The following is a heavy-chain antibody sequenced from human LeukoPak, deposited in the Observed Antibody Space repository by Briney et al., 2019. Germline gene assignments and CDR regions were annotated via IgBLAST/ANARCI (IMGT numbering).Heavy chain of an antibody. CDR2: IPYDGGNK. CDR3: ATSTHYYDSRGYYPYYFDC. CDR1: GFTFSSYG. V-gene: IGHV3-30*03. D-gene: IGHD3-22*01. Sequence: PGRSLRLSCVASGFTFSSYGMHWVRQAPGRTLEWVAVIPYDGGNKYYADSVKGRFTISRDNSKNTLYLQMNSLRAEDTAVYYCATSTHYYDSRGYYPYYFDCWGQEPWSPSPQ. J-gene: IGHJ4*01.